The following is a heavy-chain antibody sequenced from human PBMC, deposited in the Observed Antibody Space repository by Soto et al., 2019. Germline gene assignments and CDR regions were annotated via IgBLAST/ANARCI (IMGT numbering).Heavy chain of an antibody. CDR1: GFSFSSYE. CDR2: VSDGGDTT. Sequence: LRLSCAASGFSFSSYEMNWVRQAPGKGLEWVSAVSDGGDTTYYADSVKGRFTISRDNSKNTLYLQMDSLRAEDTAVYYCAKNRGIIMIVESWGQGTLVTVSS. V-gene: IGHV3-23*01. J-gene: IGHJ4*02. D-gene: IGHD3-22*01. CDR3: AKNRGIIMIVES.